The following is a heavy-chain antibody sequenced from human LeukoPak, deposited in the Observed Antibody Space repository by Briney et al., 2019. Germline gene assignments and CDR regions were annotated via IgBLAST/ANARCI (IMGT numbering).Heavy chain of an antibody. CDR2: IYYSGST. Sequence: AETLSLTYTVSGGSVSSGRYFWSWIRQPPGKGLECIGYIYYSGSTNYKPSLKSRVTISVDTSRNQFSLKLSSVTAADTAEYYCAREPHDYGAVPGIWGQGTMATVSS. CDR1: GGSVSSGRYF. J-gene: IGHJ3*02. CDR3: AREPHDYGAVPGI. V-gene: IGHV4-61*01. D-gene: IGHD4-17*01.